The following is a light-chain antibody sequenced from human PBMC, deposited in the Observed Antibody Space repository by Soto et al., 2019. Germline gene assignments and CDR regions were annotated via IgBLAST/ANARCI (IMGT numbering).Light chain of an antibody. CDR3: QQLSSFPIT. CDR1: QGISSY. CDR2: AAS. V-gene: IGKV1-9*01. J-gene: IGKJ5*01. Sequence: DIQLTQSPSFLSASVGDRVTITCRASQGISSYLAWYQQKPGKAPKVLIYAASTLQRGVPSRFSGSGSGTEFTLTISSLQPEDFASYYCQQLSSFPITFGQGTRLEIK.